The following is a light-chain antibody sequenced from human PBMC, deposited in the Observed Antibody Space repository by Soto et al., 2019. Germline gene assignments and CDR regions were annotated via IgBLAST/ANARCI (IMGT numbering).Light chain of an antibody. CDR3: QQRSDWPCT. CDR2: DSY. V-gene: IGKV3-11*01. CDR1: QSVSTY. Sequence: EIVLSQSPVTLSLSPVKIATLSCRASQSVSTYLASYQQKPGRAPRLLISDSYSRPTGIPARFSGSGSGTDFTITIRSLEPEDFAVYYCQQRSDWPCTFGGGTKVEIK. J-gene: IGKJ4*01.